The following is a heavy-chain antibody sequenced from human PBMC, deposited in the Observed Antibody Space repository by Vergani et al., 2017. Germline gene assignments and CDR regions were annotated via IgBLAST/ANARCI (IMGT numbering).Heavy chain of an antibody. V-gene: IGHV4-38-2*02. J-gene: IGHJ4*02. CDR3: ATVGYFDY. CDR2: IYHSGST. Sequence: QVQLQESGPGLVKPSETLSLTCTVSGYPISSGYYWGWLRQPPGKGLEWIGSIYHSGSTYDNPSLKSRVTISVDTSKNQFSLKLSSVTSADTAVYYCATVGYFDYWGQGTLVTVSS. CDR1: GYPISSGYY.